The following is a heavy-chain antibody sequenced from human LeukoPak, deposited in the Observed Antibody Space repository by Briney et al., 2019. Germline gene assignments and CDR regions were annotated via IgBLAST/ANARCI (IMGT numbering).Heavy chain of an antibody. CDR3: ARGRGYSYGLFDY. J-gene: IGHJ4*02. CDR2: IYYSGST. Sequence: SETLSLTCTVSGGSISSYYWSWIRQPPGKGLEWIGYIYYSGSTNYNPSLKSRVTISVDTSKNQFSLKLSSVTVADTAVYYCARGRGYSYGLFDYWGQGTLVTVSS. V-gene: IGHV4-59*01. CDR1: GGSISSYY. D-gene: IGHD5-18*01.